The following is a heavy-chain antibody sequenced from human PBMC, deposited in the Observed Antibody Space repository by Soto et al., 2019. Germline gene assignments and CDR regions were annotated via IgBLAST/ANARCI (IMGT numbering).Heavy chain of an antibody. D-gene: IGHD6-13*01. Sequence: GGSLRLSCAASGFTFSSYGMHWVRQAPGKGLEWVAVISYDGSNKYYADSVKGRFTISRDNSKNTLYLQMNSLRAEDTAVYYCAKAAYSSSWFPLAYYYGMDVWGQGTTVTVSS. CDR1: GFTFSSYG. V-gene: IGHV3-30*18. CDR3: AKAAYSSSWFPLAYYYGMDV. J-gene: IGHJ6*02. CDR2: ISYDGSNK.